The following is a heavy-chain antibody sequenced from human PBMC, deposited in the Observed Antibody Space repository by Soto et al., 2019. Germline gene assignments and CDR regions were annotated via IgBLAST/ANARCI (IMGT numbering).Heavy chain of an antibody. CDR3: ARVAAAGTYFDY. V-gene: IGHV4-4*02. D-gene: IGHD6-13*01. Sequence: SETLSLTCAVSGGSISSNNWWSWVRQPPGKGLEWIGEIYHSGSTNYDPSLKSRVTISVDKSKNQFSLKLSSVTAADTAVYYCARVAAAGTYFDYWGQGTLVTVSS. J-gene: IGHJ4*02. CDR2: IYHSGST. CDR1: GGSISSNNW.